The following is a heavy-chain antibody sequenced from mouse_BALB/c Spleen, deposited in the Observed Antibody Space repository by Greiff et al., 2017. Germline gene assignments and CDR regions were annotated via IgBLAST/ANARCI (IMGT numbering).Heavy chain of an antibody. CDR1: GYSITSDYA. CDR3: SANWDY. D-gene: IGHD4-1*01. V-gene: IGHV3-2*02. Sequence: EVKLMESGPGLVKPSQSLSLTCTVTGYSITSDYAWNWIRQFPGNKLEWMGYISYSGSTSYNPSLKSRISITRDTSKNQFFLQLNSVTTEDTATYYCSANWDYWGQGTTLTVSS. CDR2: ISYSGST. J-gene: IGHJ2*01.